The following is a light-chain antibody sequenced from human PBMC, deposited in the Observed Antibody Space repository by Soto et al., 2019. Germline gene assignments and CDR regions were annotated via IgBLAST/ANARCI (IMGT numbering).Light chain of an antibody. CDR1: QGVSRY. V-gene: IGKV3-20*01. J-gene: IGKJ1*01. Sequence: EIVLTQSPGTLSLSPGERATFSCRASQGVSRYLAWYQQKPGQAPRLLIYGASSRATGIPDRSSGSGSGTDFTLTISRLEPEDFAVYYCQQYGSSPWTFGQGTKVEIK. CDR2: GAS. CDR3: QQYGSSPWT.